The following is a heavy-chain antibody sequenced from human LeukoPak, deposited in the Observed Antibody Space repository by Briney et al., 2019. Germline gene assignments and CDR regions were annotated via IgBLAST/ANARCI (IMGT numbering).Heavy chain of an antibody. CDR2: IIPILGIA. D-gene: IGHD5-18*01. CDR3: ARDHSWIQLWSTYFDY. V-gene: IGHV1-69*04. J-gene: IGHJ4*02. Sequence: SVKVPCKASGGTFSSYAISWVRQAPGQGPEWMGRIIPILGIANYAQKFQGRVTITADKSTSTAYMELSSLRSEDTAVYYCARDHSWIQLWSTYFDYWGQGTLVTVSS. CDR1: GGTFSSYA.